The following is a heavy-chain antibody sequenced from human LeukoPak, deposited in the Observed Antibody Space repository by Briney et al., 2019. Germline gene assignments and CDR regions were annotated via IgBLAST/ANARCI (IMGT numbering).Heavy chain of an antibody. CDR1: GGTYSSYP. CDR3: ARASSAGCSSTSCRYYYYGMDV. D-gene: IGHD2-2*01. J-gene: IGHJ6*02. Sequence: SVNVSCKASGGTYSSYPISGVRQAPGQGLEWMGGIIPIFGTANYAQKFQGRVTITADESTSTAYMELSSLRSEDTAVYYCARASSAGCSSTSCRYYYYGMDVWGQGTTVTVSS. CDR2: IIPIFGTA. V-gene: IGHV1-69*13.